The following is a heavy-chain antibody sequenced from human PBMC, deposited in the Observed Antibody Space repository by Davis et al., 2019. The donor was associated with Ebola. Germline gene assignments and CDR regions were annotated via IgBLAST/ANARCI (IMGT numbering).Heavy chain of an antibody. Sequence: GESLKISCKGSDNTFTNYWIGWVRQMPGKGLEWMGIIYTGDSDTRYSPSFRGQVIISADKSTRTAYLQWGSLKASDTAMYYCASLRRTITGMDDGFDLWGQGTMVTVSS. V-gene: IGHV5-51*01. CDR3: ASLRRTITGMDDGFDL. J-gene: IGHJ3*01. CDR1: DNTFTNYW. D-gene: IGHD1-20*01. CDR2: IYTGDSDT.